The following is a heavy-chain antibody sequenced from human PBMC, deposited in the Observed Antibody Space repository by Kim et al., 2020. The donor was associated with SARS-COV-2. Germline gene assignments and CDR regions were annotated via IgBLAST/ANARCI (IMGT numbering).Heavy chain of an antibody. Sequence: GGSLRLSCAASGFTFSSYAMHWVRQAPGKGLEWVAVISYDGSNKYYADSVKGRFTISRDNSKNTLYLQMNSMRAEDTAVYYCARERLNYYESSGYYPEGEGAFYIWGQGKMVTISS. CDR3: ARERLNYYESSGYYPEGEGAFYI. CDR2: ISYDGSNK. CDR1: GFTFSSYA. V-gene: IGHV3-30-3*01. J-gene: IGHJ3*02. D-gene: IGHD3-22*01.